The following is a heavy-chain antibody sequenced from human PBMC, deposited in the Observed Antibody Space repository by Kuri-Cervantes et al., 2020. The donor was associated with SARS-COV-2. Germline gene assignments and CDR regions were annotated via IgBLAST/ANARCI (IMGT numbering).Heavy chain of an antibody. Sequence: GESLKISCAASGFTFSSYAMSWVRQAPGKGLEWVAVISYDGSNKYYADSVKGRFTISRDNSKNTLYLQMNSLRAEDTAVYYCANCGWGFLEWHPDFAFDIWGQGTMVTVSS. CDR1: GFTFSSYA. V-gene: IGHV3-30*18. CDR3: ANCGWGFLEWHPDFAFDI. D-gene: IGHD3-3*01. J-gene: IGHJ3*02. CDR2: ISYDGSNK.